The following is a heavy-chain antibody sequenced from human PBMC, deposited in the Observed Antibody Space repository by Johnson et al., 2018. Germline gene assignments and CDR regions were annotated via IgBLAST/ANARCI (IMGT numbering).Heavy chain of an antibody. CDR3: AKGQDYIWGSYRYGGDAFDI. J-gene: IGHJ3*02. CDR2: ISYDGGNR. Sequence: VQLVESGGGVVQXGRSLRLSCAASGFTFSSYGMHWVRQAPGKGLEWVTVISYDGGNRYYADSAKGRLTISRDNSRNTLFLQMTSLRTEDTAVYYCAKGQDYIWGSYRYGGDAFDIGGQGTMVTVSS. V-gene: IGHV3-30*18. D-gene: IGHD3-16*02. CDR1: GFTFSSYG.